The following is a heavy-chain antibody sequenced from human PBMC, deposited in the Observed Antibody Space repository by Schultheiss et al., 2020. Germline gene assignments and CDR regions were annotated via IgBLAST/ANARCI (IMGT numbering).Heavy chain of an antibody. J-gene: IGHJ6*02. CDR3: ATDRYYYGMDV. CDR2: INHSGST. CDR1: GGSFSGYY. V-gene: IGHV4-34*01. Sequence: TLSLTCAVYGGSFSGYYWSWIRQPPGKGLEWIGEINHSGSTNYNPSLKSRVTISVDTSKNQFSLKLSSVTAADTAVYYCATDRYYYGMDVWGQGTTVTVSS.